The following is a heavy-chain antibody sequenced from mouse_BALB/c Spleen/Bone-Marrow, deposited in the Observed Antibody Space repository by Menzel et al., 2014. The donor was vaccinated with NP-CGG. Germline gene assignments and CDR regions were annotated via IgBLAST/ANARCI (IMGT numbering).Heavy chain of an antibody. CDR2: INPYNSGT. Sequence: EVKVVESGPELVKPGASMKISCKASGYSFTGYTMNWVKQSHGKNLEWIGLINPYNSGTSYNQKFKGKATLTVDKSSSTAYMELLSLTSEDSAVYYCAREGNYDYAWFAYWGQGTLVTVSA. V-gene: IGHV1-26*01. CDR1: GYSFTGYT. CDR3: AREGNYDYAWFAY. D-gene: IGHD2-4*01. J-gene: IGHJ3*01.